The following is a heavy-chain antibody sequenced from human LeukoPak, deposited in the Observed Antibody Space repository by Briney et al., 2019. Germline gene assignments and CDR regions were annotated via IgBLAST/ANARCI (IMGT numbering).Heavy chain of an antibody. D-gene: IGHD2-2*01. CDR3: ARADSVPAGDYHYWYMDV. V-gene: IGHV1-2*02. Sequence: ASVKVSCKASGYTFTGYFIHWVRQAPRQGLQWMGWINPNTGGTDYAQKFQGRVTMTRDTSISTVYMELSSLRSDDTAVYYCARADSVPAGDYHYWYMDVWGKGTTVTVSS. CDR1: GYTFTGYF. J-gene: IGHJ6*03. CDR2: INPNTGGT.